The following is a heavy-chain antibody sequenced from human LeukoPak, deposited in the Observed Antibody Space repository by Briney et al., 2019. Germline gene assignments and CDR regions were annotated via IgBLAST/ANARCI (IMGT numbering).Heavy chain of an antibody. CDR2: ISAYNGNT. V-gene: IGHV1-18*01. Sequence: ASVKVSCKASGYTFTSYGISWVRQAPGQGLEWMGWISAYNGNTNYAQKLQGRVTMTTDTSTGTAYMELRSLRSDDTAVYYCARALDYGGRAYFDYWGQGTLVTVSS. CDR1: GYTFTSYG. CDR3: ARALDYGGRAYFDY. J-gene: IGHJ4*02. D-gene: IGHD4-23*01.